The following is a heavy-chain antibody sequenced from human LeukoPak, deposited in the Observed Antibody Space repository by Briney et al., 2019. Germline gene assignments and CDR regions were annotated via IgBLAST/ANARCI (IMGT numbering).Heavy chain of an antibody. J-gene: IGHJ4*02. D-gene: IGHD6-13*01. V-gene: IGHV4-59*08. CDR1: GGSINNYY. CDR2: VYYSGST. Sequence: SETLSLTCTVSGGSINNYYWSWIRQPPGKGLEWIGYVYYSGSTNYNPSLKSRVTISLDTSKNQFSLKLSSVTAADTAVYYCARQGVDSSSWFLDYWGQGTLVTVSS. CDR3: ARQGVDSSSWFLDY.